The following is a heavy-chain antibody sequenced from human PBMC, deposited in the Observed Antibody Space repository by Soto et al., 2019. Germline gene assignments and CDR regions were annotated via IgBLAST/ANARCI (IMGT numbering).Heavy chain of an antibody. CDR1: GGSFSGYY. CDR3: ARRIPTLVVVPAPGLDY. Sequence: SETLSLTCAVYGGSFSGYYWSWIRQPPGKGLEWIGEINHSGSTNYNPSLKSRVTISVETSKNQFSLKLSSVTAADTAVYYCARRIPTLVVVPAPGLDYWGQGTLVTVSS. V-gene: IGHV4-34*01. D-gene: IGHD2-2*01. J-gene: IGHJ4*02. CDR2: INHSGST.